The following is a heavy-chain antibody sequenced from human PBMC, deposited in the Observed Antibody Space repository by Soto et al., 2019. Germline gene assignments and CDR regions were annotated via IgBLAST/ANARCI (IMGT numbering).Heavy chain of an antibody. J-gene: IGHJ5*02. CDR2: INAGNGNT. D-gene: IGHD3-22*01. Sequence: ASVKVSCKASGYTLTSYAMHWVRQAPGQRLEWMGWINAGNGNTKYSQKFQGRVTITRDTSASTAYMELSSLRSEDTVVFYCARAESYYYDSSGYYPPDPWGQGTLVTVS. CDR1: GYTLTSYA. CDR3: ARAESYYYDSSGYYPPDP. V-gene: IGHV1-3*01.